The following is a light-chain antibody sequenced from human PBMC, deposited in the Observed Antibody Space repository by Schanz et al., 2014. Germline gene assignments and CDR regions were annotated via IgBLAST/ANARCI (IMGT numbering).Light chain of an antibody. CDR1: SSDIGRYDY. CDR2: DVS. Sequence: QSALTQPPSASGSPGQSVTISCTGTSSDIGRYDYVSWYQQHPGKAPKVMIYDVSERPSGVPDRFSGSKSGNTASLTVSGLQAEDEADYYCSSYAGSNSFVVFGGGTKLTVL. J-gene: IGLJ2*01. V-gene: IGLV2-8*01. CDR3: SSYAGSNSFVV.